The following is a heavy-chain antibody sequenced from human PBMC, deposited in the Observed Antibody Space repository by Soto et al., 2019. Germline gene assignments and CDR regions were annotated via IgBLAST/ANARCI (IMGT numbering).Heavy chain of an antibody. D-gene: IGHD4-17*01. V-gene: IGHV1-2*04. CDR2: INPNSGGT. CDR1: GYTFTGYY. J-gene: IGHJ4*02. CDR3: ARGATVTTSDYFDY. Sequence: ASVKVSCKASGYTFTGYYMHWVRQAPGQGLEWMGWINPNSGGTNYAQKFQGWVTMTRDTSISTAYMELSRLRSDDTAVYYCARGATVTTSDYFDYWGQGTLVTVSS.